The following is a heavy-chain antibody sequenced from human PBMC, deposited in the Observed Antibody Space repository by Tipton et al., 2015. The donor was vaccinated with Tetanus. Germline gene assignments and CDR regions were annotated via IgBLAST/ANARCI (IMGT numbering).Heavy chain of an antibody. CDR3: AFGLAVAGSDALDF. CDR2: VNPKNGVT. Sequence: QLVQSGAEMKKPGASVKVSCKASGYTFTGYHLHWVRQAPGQGLEWMGWVNPKNGVTDSAQKFQGRVALTRDTSINTAYMELSRLGSDDTAVYYCAFGLAVAGSDALDFWGQGTMVPVSS. CDR1: GYTFTGYH. D-gene: IGHD6-19*01. J-gene: IGHJ3*01. V-gene: IGHV1-2*02.